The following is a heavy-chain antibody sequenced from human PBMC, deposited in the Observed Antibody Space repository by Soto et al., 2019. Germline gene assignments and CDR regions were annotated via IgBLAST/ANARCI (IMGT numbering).Heavy chain of an antibody. CDR1: GGSISSYY. Sequence: SETLSLTCTVSGGSISSYYWSWIRQPPGKGLEWIGYIYYSGSTNYNPSLKSRVTISVDTSKNQFSLKLSSVTAADTAVYYCAREIVLVPAATGWFDPWGQGTLVTVSS. CDR2: IYYSGST. J-gene: IGHJ5*02. CDR3: AREIVLVPAATGWFDP. D-gene: IGHD2-2*01. V-gene: IGHV4-59*01.